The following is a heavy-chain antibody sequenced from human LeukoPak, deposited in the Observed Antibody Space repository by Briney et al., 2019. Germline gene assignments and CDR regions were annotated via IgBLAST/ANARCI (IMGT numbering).Heavy chain of an antibody. J-gene: IGHJ6*02. CDR1: GGSISSGYY. CDR3: ARGPPAKPGTGYYYGMDV. CDR2: INHSGST. Sequence: SETLSLTCTVSGGSISSGYYWSWIRQPPGQGLEWIGEINHSGSTNYNPSLKSRVTISVDMSKNQFSLKLSSVTAADTAVYYCARGPPAKPGTGYYYGMDVWGQGTTVTVSS. D-gene: IGHD2-2*01. V-gene: IGHV4-34*01.